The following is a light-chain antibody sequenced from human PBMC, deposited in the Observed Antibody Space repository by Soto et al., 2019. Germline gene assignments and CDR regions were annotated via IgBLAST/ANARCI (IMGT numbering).Light chain of an antibody. CDR1: QSVSSY. J-gene: IGKJ3*01. V-gene: IGKV3-11*01. CDR2: DAF. CDR3: QQRSNWPPV. Sequence: EIVLTQSPVTLSLSPGERATLSCRASQSVSSYLAWYQQKPGQAPRLLIYDAFNRATGIPARFSGSGSGTDFTLTISSLEPEDFAVYYCQQRSNWPPVFGPGTKVDIK.